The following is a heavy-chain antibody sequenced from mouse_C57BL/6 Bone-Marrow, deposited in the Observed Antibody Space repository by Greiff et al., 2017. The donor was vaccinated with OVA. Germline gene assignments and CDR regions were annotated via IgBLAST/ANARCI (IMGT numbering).Heavy chain of an antibody. D-gene: IGHD1-1*01. CDR3: ARGTTVVHWYFDV. V-gene: IGHV1-7*01. J-gene: IGHJ1*03. CDR1: GYTFTSYW. Sequence: QVQLKQSGAELAKPGASVKLSCKASGYTFTSYWMHWVKQRPGQGLEWIGYINPSSGYTKYNQKFKDKATLTADKSSSTAYMQLSSLTYEDSAVYYCARGTTVVHWYFDVWGTGTTVTVSS. CDR2: INPSSGYT.